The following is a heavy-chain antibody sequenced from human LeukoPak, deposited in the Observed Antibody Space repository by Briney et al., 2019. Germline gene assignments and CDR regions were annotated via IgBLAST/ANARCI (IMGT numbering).Heavy chain of an antibody. D-gene: IGHD3-10*01. Sequence: SETLSLTCTVSGGSISSSSYYWSWIRQPAGKGLEWIGRIYTSGSTNYNPSLKSRVTISVDTSKNQISLKLRSVTAADTAVYYCAREAPISDSGSYCKSLGYWGQGTLVTVSS. CDR1: GGSISSSSYY. V-gene: IGHV4-61*02. CDR2: IYTSGST. CDR3: AREAPISDSGSYCKSLGY. J-gene: IGHJ4*02.